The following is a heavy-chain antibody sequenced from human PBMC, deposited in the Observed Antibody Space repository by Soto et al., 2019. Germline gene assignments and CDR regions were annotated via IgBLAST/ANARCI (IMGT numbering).Heavy chain of an antibody. D-gene: IGHD5-12*01. CDR1: GGSISTYY. V-gene: IGHV4-59*01. Sequence: PSETLSLTXTVSGGSISTYYWSWIRQPPGKGLEWMGYVSYSGSTNYNPSLKSRVTISVDKSKNQFSLKLSSVTAADTAVYYCARGAAYSGYDFGRFDPWGQGALVTVSS. CDR3: ARGAAYSGYDFGRFDP. J-gene: IGHJ5*02. CDR2: VSYSGST.